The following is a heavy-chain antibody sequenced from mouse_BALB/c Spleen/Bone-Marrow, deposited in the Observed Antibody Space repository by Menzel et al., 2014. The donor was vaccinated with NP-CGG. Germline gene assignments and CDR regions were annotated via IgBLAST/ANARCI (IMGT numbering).Heavy chain of an antibody. CDR1: GYTFTSYW. Sequence: VQLVESGAELVRPGASVKLSCKASGYTFTSYWMNWVKQRPEQGLEWIGRIDPYDSETHYNQKFKDKAILTVDKSSSTAYMQHSSLTSEDSAVYYCARGRDYDVFSYWGQGTLVTVSA. D-gene: IGHD2-4*01. CDR3: ARGRDYDVFSY. J-gene: IGHJ3*01. CDR2: IDPYDSET. V-gene: IGHV1-52*01.